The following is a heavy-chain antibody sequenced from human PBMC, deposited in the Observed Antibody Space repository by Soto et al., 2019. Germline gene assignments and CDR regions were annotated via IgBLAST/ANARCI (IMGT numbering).Heavy chain of an antibody. CDR1: GGSFSGYY. CDR3: ADASGSSWYNWFDP. J-gene: IGHJ5*02. Sequence: LSLTCAVYGGSFSGYYWSWIRQPPGKGLEWIGEINHSGSTNYNPSLKSRVTISVDTSKNQFSLKLSSVTAADTAVYYCADASGSSWYNWFDPWGQGTLVTVSS. V-gene: IGHV4-34*01. D-gene: IGHD6-13*01. CDR2: INHSGST.